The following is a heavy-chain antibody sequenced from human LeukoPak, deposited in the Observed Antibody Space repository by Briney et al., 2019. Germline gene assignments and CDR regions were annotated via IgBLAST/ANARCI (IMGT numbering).Heavy chain of an antibody. V-gene: IGHV3-23*01. CDR2: ISGSGGST. CDR1: GFTFSSYA. J-gene: IGHJ4*02. Sequence: GGSLRLSCAASGFTFSSYAMSWVRQAPGKVLEWVSAISGSGGSTYYADSVKDRFTISRDNSKNTLYLQMNSLRAEDTAVYYCAKEVDYGDIPDYWGQGTLVTVSS. D-gene: IGHD4-17*01. CDR3: AKEVDYGDIPDY.